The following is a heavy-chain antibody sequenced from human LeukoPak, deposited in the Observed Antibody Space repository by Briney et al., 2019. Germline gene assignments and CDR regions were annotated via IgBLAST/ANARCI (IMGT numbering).Heavy chain of an antibody. CDR1: GYTFTSYY. V-gene: IGHV1-46*01. D-gene: IGHD2-2*01. Sequence: GASVKVSCKASGYTFTSYYMHWVRQAPGQGLEWMGIINPSGGSTSYAQKFQGRVTMTRDTSTSTVYMELSSLRSEDTAVYYCATARRLGYCSSTSCPWAFDYWGQGTLVTVSS. CDR2: INPSGGST. CDR3: ATARRLGYCSSTSCPWAFDY. J-gene: IGHJ4*02.